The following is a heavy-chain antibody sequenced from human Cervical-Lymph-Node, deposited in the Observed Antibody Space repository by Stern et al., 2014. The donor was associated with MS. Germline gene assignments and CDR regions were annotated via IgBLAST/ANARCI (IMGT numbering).Heavy chain of an antibody. CDR1: GFIFGTYS. J-gene: IGHJ4*02. CDR3: ARERPTDRYYFDY. V-gene: IGHV3-48*01. Sequence: VQLVQSGGDLVQPGGSLRLSCAASGFIFGTYSIYWVRQAPGKGMEWGSYISDSGDTTYYAGSVKGRFTLYRDNAKNSLYLQMNSLRAEDTAVYYCARERPTDRYYFDYWGQGTLVTVSS. CDR2: ISDSGDTT. D-gene: IGHD1-26*01.